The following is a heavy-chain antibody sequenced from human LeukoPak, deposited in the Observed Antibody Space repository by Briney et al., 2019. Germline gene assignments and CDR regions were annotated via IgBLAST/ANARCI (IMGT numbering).Heavy chain of an antibody. CDR2: INHSGGT. J-gene: IGHJ5*02. Sequence: SQTLSLTCTVSGDSISSGDYYWSWIRQPPGKGLEWIGEINHSGGTKYNPSLKSRVTISVDTSKNQFSLKLSSVTAADTAVYYCARALAPYYDFWSGSTKGNWFDPWGQGTLVTVSS. CDR1: GDSISSGDYY. D-gene: IGHD3-3*01. CDR3: ARALAPYYDFWSGSTKGNWFDP. V-gene: IGHV4-30-4*08.